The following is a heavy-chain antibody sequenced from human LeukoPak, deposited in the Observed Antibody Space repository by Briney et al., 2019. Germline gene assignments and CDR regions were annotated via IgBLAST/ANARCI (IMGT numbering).Heavy chain of an antibody. CDR1: GGTFSSYA. Sequence: ASVKVSCKASGGTFSSYAISWVRQAPGQGLEWMGGIVPIFGTANYAQKFQGRVTITTDESTSTAYMELSSLRSEDTAVYYCASGSDSNHFQHWGQGTLVTASS. V-gene: IGHV1-69*05. D-gene: IGHD3-22*01. CDR2: IVPIFGTA. CDR3: ASGSDSNHFQH. J-gene: IGHJ1*01.